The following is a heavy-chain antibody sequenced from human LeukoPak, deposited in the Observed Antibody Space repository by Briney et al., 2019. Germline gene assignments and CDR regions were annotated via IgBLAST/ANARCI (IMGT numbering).Heavy chain of an antibody. V-gene: IGHV4-34*01. D-gene: IGHD2-2*01. CDR1: GGSFSGYY. Sequence: SETLSLTCAVYGGSFSGYYWSWIRQPPGKGLEWIGEINHSGSTYYNPSLKSRVTISVDTSKNQFSLKLSSVTAADTAVYYCARGDCSSTSCPNYYGMDVWGKGTTVTVSS. CDR2: INHSGST. CDR3: ARGDCSSTSCPNYYGMDV. J-gene: IGHJ6*04.